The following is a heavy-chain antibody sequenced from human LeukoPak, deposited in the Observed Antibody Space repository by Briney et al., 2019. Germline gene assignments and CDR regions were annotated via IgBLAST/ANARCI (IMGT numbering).Heavy chain of an antibody. CDR2: IYHTGSA. V-gene: IGHV4-4*02. J-gene: IGHJ4*02. Sequence: PSETLSLTCAVSGGSIRSNNWWSWVRQPPGKGLEWIGEIYHTGSANYNPSLKSRVTISVDKSENQFSLMLSSVTAADTAMYYCVKSIVGGATFHYWGQGALVTVSS. CDR3: VKSIVGGATFHY. D-gene: IGHD6-6*01. CDR1: GGSIRSNNW.